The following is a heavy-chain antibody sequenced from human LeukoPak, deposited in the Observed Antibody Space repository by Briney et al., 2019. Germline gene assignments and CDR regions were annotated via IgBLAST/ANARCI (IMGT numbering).Heavy chain of an antibody. CDR3: ARICPETYYDFWGWFDP. CDR1: GFTFSDYY. V-gene: IGHV3-11*01. D-gene: IGHD3-3*01. J-gene: IGHJ5*02. Sequence: GGSLRLSCAASGFTFSDYYMSWIRQAPGKGLEWVSYISSSGSTIYYADSVKGRFTISRDNAKNSLHLQMNSLRAEDTAVYYCARICPETYYDFWGWFDPWGQGTLVTVSS. CDR2: ISSSGSTI.